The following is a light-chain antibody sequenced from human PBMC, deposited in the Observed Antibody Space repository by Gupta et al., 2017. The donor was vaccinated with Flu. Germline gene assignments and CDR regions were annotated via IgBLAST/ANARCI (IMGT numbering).Light chain of an antibody. Sequence: SALTQPASVSGSPGQSITISCTGTSSDVGGYNYVSWYQQHPGTAPKLMIYEVSNRPSGVSNRFSGSKSGNTASLTISGLQAEDEADYYCSSYTSSSTLVFGTGTKVTVL. J-gene: IGLJ1*01. CDR1: SSDVGGYNY. CDR2: EVS. CDR3: SSYTSSSTLV. V-gene: IGLV2-14*01.